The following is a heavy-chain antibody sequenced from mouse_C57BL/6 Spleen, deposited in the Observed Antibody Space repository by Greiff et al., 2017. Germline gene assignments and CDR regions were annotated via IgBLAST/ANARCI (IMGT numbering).Heavy chain of an antibody. V-gene: IGHV5-4*01. J-gene: IGHJ2*01. CDR1: GFTFSSYA. Sequence: EVHLVESGGGLVKPGGSLKLSCAASGFTFSSYAMSWVRQTPEKRLEWVATISDGGSYTYYPDNVKGRFTISRDNAKNNLYLQMSHLKSEDTAMYYCARDPGDYWGQGTTLTVSS. CDR3: ARDPGDY. CDR2: ISDGGSYT.